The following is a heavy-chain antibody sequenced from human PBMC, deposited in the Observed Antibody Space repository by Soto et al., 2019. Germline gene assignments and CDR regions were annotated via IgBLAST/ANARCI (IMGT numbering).Heavy chain of an antibody. J-gene: IGHJ2*01. Sequence: QVQLVQSGAEVKKPGSSVKVSCKASGGTFSSYAISWVRQAPGQGLEWMGGIIPIFGTANYAQKFQGRVTITADESTSTAYMELSSLRSEDTAVYYCATAQPYYYDSSGPRCYWYFDLWGRGTLVTVSS. CDR1: GGTFSSYA. D-gene: IGHD3-22*01. CDR2: IIPIFGTA. CDR3: ATAQPYYYDSSGPRCYWYFDL. V-gene: IGHV1-69*01.